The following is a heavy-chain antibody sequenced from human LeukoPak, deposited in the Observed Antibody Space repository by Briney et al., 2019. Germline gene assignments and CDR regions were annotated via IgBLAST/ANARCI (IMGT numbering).Heavy chain of an antibody. D-gene: IGHD2-15*01. Sequence: GASVKVSCKASGYTFTGYYMHWVRQAPGQGLEWMGWINPNSGGTNYAQKFQGRVTMTRDTSISTAYMELSRLRSDDTAVYYCARDLCSGGSCYFDYWGQGTLVTVSS. CDR1: GYTFTGYY. J-gene: IGHJ4*02. CDR3: ARDLCSGGSCYFDY. CDR2: INPNSGGT. V-gene: IGHV1-2*02.